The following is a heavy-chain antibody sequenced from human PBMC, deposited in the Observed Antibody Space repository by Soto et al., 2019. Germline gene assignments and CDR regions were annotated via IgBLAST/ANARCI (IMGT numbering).Heavy chain of an antibody. V-gene: IGHV1-69*01. J-gene: IGHJ6*02. Sequence: QVQLVQSGAEVKKPGSSVRVSCKASGGTLRSHAINWVRQAPGQGLEWMGGIIPIFGSPYYAQKFQGRVTITADEPSITAYMELSSLRSEDTAVYYCAGTVERPYYHGMDVWGQGTKVTVSS. CDR1: GGTLRSHA. CDR2: IIPIFGSP. CDR3: AGTVERPYYHGMDV. D-gene: IGHD4-4*01.